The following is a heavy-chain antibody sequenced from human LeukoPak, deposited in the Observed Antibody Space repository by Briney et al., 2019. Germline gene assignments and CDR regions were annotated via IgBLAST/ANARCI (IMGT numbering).Heavy chain of an antibody. V-gene: IGHV4-59*01. CDR3: ARGRYCSSTSCSQEFHYYYYMNV. CDR2: IYYSGST. D-gene: IGHD2-2*01. Sequence: SETLSLTCTVSGGSISSYYWSWIRQPPGKGLEWIGYIYYSGSTNYNPSLKSRVTISVDTSKNQFSLKLSSVTAADTAVYYCARGRYCSSTSCSQEFHYYYYMNVWGKGTTVTVSS. CDR1: GGSISSYY. J-gene: IGHJ6*03.